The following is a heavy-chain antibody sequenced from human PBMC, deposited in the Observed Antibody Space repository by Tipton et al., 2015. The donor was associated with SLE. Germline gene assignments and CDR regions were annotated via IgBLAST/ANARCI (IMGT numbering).Heavy chain of an antibody. CDR3: ARETFCSRTTCYSSWNYFSDAFDI. D-gene: IGHD2-2*01. V-gene: IGHV3-21*01. J-gene: IGHJ3*02. CDR2: ISSSSSYI. Sequence: GSLRLSCAASGFTFSSYSMNWVRQAPGKGLEWVSSISSSSSYIYYADSVKGRFTISRDNAKNSLYLQMNSLRAEDTAVYYCARETFCSRTTCYSSWNYFSDAFDIWGQGTMVTVSS. CDR1: GFTFSSYS.